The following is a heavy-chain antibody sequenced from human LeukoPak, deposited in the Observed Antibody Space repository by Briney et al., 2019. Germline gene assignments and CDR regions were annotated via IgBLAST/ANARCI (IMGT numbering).Heavy chain of an antibody. CDR3: ARGGSAGFLPDSSGYYYSG. D-gene: IGHD3-22*01. Sequence: ASVKVSCKASGYTFTSYYMHWVRQAPGQGLEWMGIINPSGGSTSYAQKFQGRVTMTRDTSTSTVYMELSSLRSEDTAVYYCARGGSAGFLPDSSGYYYSGWGQGTLVTVSS. V-gene: IGHV1-46*01. J-gene: IGHJ4*02. CDR1: GYTFTSYY. CDR2: INPSGGST.